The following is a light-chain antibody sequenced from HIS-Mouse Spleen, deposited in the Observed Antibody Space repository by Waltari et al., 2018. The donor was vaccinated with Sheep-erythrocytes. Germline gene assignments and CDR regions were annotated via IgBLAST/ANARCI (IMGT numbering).Light chain of an antibody. CDR3: CSYAGSYNHV. J-gene: IGLJ1*01. CDR1: RSDVGGYNY. V-gene: IGLV2-11*01. Sequence: QSALTQPRSVSGSPGQSVTISCTGTRSDVGGYNYVSWYQQHPGKAPKLMIYEVSNRPSGVPDRFSGSKSGNTASLTISGLQAEDEADYYCCSYAGSYNHVFATGTKVTVL. CDR2: EVS.